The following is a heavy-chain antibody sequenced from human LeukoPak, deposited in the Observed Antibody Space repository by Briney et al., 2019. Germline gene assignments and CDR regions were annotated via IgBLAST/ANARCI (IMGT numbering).Heavy chain of an antibody. CDR3: ARDTFGDGYIFDY. V-gene: IGHV3-11*01. CDR2: ISSSGSTI. Sequence: GGSLRLSCAASGFTFSDYAMNWVRQAPGKGLEGVSYISSSGSTIYYADSVKGRFTFSRDNAKNSLYLQMNSLRAEDTAVYYCARDTFGDGYIFDYWGQGTLVTVTS. CDR1: GFTFSDYA. J-gene: IGHJ4*02. D-gene: IGHD5-24*01.